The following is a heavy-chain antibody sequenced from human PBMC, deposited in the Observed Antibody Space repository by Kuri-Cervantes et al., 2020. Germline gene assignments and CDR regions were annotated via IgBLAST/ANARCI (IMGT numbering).Heavy chain of an antibody. Sequence: GETLKISCAASGFTFSSYAMGWVRQAPGKGLEWVSGIVGSGGSTYYADSVKGRFTISRDNSKNTLYLQMNNLRAEDSAVYFCAKRYDETNACFDHWGQGSLVTVSS. D-gene: IGHD2-8*01. CDR1: GFTFSSYA. CDR3: AKRYDETNACFDH. CDR2: IVGSGGST. V-gene: IGHV3-23*01. J-gene: IGHJ4*02.